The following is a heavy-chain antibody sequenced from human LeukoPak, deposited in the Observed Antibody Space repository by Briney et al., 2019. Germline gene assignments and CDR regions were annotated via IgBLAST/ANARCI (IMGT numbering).Heavy chain of an antibody. CDR1: GYAFTSYA. V-gene: IGHV1-3*01. D-gene: IGHD6-13*01. Sequence: GASVKVSCKASGYAFTSYAMHWVRQAPGQRLEWMGWINAGNGNTKYSQKFQGRVTITRDTSASTAYMELSSLRSEDTAVYYCARELMGSSWYQDWSQGTLVTVSS. CDR2: INAGNGNT. CDR3: ARELMGSSWYQD. J-gene: IGHJ4*02.